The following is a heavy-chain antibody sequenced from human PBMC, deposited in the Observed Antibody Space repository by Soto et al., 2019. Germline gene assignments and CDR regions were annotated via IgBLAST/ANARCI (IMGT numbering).Heavy chain of an antibody. Sequence: QVQLQESGPGLVKPSQTLSLTCTVSGGSISSGGYYWSWIRQHPGKGLEWIGYIYYSGSTYYNPSLKSRVTISVDTSKNQFSLKLSSVTAADTAVYYCARQRGHRLGYCSGGSCGDYYYYGMDVWGQGTTVTVSS. J-gene: IGHJ6*02. CDR3: ARQRGHRLGYCSGGSCGDYYYYGMDV. CDR1: GGSISSGGYY. V-gene: IGHV4-31*03. D-gene: IGHD2-15*01. CDR2: IYYSGST.